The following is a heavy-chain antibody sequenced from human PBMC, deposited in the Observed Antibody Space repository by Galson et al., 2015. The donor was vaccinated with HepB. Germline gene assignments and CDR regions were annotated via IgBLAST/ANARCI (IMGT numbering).Heavy chain of an antibody. V-gene: IGHV3-11*01. CDR1: GFTFSEYY. CDR2: ISYTTNTI. J-gene: IGHJ5*02. D-gene: IGHD6-19*01. Sequence: SLRLSCAASGFTFSEYYMSWMRQAPGKGLEWVSYISYTTNTIHYADSVKGRFTSSRDNAKNSLFLQMNSLRPDDTAIYYCARVGPPRSGRRANWFDPWGQGTLVTVSS. CDR3: ARVGPPRSGRRANWFDP.